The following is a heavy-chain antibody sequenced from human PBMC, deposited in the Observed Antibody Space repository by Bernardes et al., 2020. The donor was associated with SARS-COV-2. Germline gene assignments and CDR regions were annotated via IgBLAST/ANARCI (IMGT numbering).Heavy chain of an antibody. CDR1: GFTFSSYE. CDR2: ISSSGSTI. D-gene: IGHD5-18*01. V-gene: IGHV3-48*03. CDR3: ARAYTAMVTGLGY. Sequence: GGSLRLSCAASGFTFSSYEMNWVRQAPGKGLEWVSYISSSGSTIYYADSVKGRFTISRDNAKNSLYLQMNSLRAEDTAVYYCARAYTAMVTGLGYWGQGTLVTVSS. J-gene: IGHJ4*02.